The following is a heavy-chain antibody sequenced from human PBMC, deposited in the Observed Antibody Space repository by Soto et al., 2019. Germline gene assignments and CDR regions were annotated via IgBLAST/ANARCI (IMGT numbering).Heavy chain of an antibody. V-gene: IGHV4-59*01. CDR1: GDSIISYY. J-gene: IGHJ4*02. CDR3: ARGVATIGR. D-gene: IGHD5-12*01. Sequence: SETLSLTCTVSGDSIISYYWSWIRQPPGKGLEWIGYIYYSGSTNYNPSLKSRVTISVDTPKNQFSLKLTSVTAADTAVYYCARGVATIGRWGQGTLVTVSS. CDR2: IYYSGST.